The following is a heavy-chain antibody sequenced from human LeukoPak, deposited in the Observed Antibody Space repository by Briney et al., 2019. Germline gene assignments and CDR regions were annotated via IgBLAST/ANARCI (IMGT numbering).Heavy chain of an antibody. D-gene: IGHD6-13*01. Sequence: ASLKVSCKASGYTFTGYYMHWVRQAPGQGLEWMGRINPNSGGTNYAQTFQGRVTLTRDTSISTAYMELSRLRSGDTAVYYCARDPHTAQPGIAAAGRTDDGYWGQGTLVTVSS. CDR2: INPNSGGT. J-gene: IGHJ4*02. CDR1: GYTFTGYY. CDR3: ARDPHTAQPGIAAAGRTDDGY. V-gene: IGHV1-2*06.